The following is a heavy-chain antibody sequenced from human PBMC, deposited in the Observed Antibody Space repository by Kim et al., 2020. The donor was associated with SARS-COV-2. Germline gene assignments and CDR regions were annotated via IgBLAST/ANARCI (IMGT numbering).Heavy chain of an antibody. D-gene: IGHD6-19*01. Sequence: GGSLRLSCAASGFTFSRYAMSWVRQAPGKGPEWIASVNNGGNSYYADSVKGRFTVSRDNNKNTLDLQMNSLTAEDTALYYCAKDHQSSGWPTFYYWGQGT. J-gene: IGHJ4*02. CDR1: GFTFSRYA. V-gene: IGHV3-23*01. CDR3: AKDHQSSGWPTFYY. CDR2: VNNGGNS.